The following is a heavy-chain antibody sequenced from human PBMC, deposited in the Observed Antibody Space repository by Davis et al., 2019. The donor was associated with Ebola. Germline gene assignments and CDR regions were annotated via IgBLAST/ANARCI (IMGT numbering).Heavy chain of an antibody. D-gene: IGHD2-2*01. V-gene: IGHV3-15*01. CDR3: TTLLRCSSISCFGYMDV. J-gene: IGHJ6*03. Sequence: PGGSLRLSCAAFGFTFSNYRMEWVRQAPGKGLEWVGRIKSRNYGGTTDFVAPVKGRFTISRDDSKNTLYLQMNSLETEDTAVYYCTTLLRCSSISCFGYMDVWGKGTTVTVSS. CDR2: IKSRNYGGTT. CDR1: GFTFSNYR.